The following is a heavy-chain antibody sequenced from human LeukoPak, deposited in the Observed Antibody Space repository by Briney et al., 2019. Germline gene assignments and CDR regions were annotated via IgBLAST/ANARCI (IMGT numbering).Heavy chain of an antibody. CDR3: ARGDAWNYRGLYYYYMDV. J-gene: IGHJ6*03. D-gene: IGHD1-7*01. Sequence: SETLSLTCTVSGGFISSYYWSWIRQPPGKGLEWIGYIYYSGSTNYNPSLKSRVTISVDTSKNQFSLKLSSVTAADTAVYYCARGDAWNYRGLYYYYMDVWGKGTTVTVSS. CDR2: IYYSGST. CDR1: GGFISSYY. V-gene: IGHV4-59*01.